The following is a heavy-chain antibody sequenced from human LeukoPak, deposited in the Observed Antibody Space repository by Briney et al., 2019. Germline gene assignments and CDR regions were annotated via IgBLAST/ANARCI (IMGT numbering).Heavy chain of an antibody. CDR2: ISYDGSNK. CDR1: GFTFSSYA. V-gene: IGHV3-30-3*01. J-gene: IGHJ4*02. D-gene: IGHD1-7*01. Sequence: GGSLRLSCAASGFTFSSYAMSWVRQAPGKGLEWVAVISYDGSNKYYADSVKGRFTISRDNSKNTLYLQMNSLRAEDTAVYYCARGTMGNDYWGQGTLVTVSS. CDR3: ARGTMGNDY.